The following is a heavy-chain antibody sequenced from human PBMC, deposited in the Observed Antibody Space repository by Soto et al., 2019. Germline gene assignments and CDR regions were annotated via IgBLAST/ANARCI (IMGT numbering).Heavy chain of an antibody. D-gene: IGHD1-20*01. CDR3: ATAIEAPFNNYNY. J-gene: IGHJ4*02. V-gene: IGHV3-7*01. Sequence: EVQLVESGGDLVQPGGSLSLSCVASGFTFSNYWMNWVSQDPGMGLEWVAGIKEDASEKNYVDSVKGRFSISRDNAKNTLLLQLNSLRVKYTAVYYCATAIEAPFNNYNYWGQGTMVTVSS. CDR2: IKEDASEK. CDR1: GFTFSNYW.